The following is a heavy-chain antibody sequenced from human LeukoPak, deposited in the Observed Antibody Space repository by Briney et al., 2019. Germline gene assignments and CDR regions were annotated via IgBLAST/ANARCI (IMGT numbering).Heavy chain of an antibody. D-gene: IGHD2-15*01. CDR3: AKGYCSGGSCYTEVGFDY. CDR2: IWYDGSNK. J-gene: IGHJ4*02. Sequence: GESLRLSCAASGFTFSSYGMHWVRQAPGKGLEWVAVIWYDGSNKYYADSVKGRFTISRDNSKNTLYLQMNSLRAEDTAVYYCAKGYCSGGSCYTEVGFDYWGQGTLVTVSS. CDR1: GFTFSSYG. V-gene: IGHV3-33*06.